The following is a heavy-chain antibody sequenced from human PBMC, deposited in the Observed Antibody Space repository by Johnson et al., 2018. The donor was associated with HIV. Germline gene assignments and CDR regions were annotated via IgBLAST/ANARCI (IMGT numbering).Heavy chain of an antibody. Sequence: QVQLVESGGGVVRPGGSLRLSCAASGITFDDYGMSWVRQAPGKGLEWVAVIWYDGSNKYYADSVKGRFTISRDNSKNTLYLQMNSLRAEDTAVYYCARDPSVPLVGTISWGAVDIWGQGTMVTVSS. CDR3: ARDPSVPLVGTISWGAVDI. CDR1: GITFDDYG. J-gene: IGHJ3*02. CDR2: IWYDGSNK. D-gene: IGHD1-26*01. V-gene: IGHV3-33*08.